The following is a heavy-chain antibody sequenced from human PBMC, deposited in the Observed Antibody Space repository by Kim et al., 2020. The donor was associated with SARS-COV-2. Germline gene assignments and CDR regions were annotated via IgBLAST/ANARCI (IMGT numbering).Heavy chain of an antibody. Sequence: GGSLRLSCAASGFTFSSYGMHWVRQAPGKGLEWVAVISYDGSNKYYADSVKGRFTISRDNSKNTLYLQMNSLRAEETAVYYCAKDFVVVPAAILYYGMDVWGQGPTVTVSS. D-gene: IGHD2-2*01. CDR2: ISYDGSNK. CDR1: GFTFSSYG. CDR3: AKDFVVVPAAILYYGMDV. V-gene: IGHV3-30*18. J-gene: IGHJ6*02.